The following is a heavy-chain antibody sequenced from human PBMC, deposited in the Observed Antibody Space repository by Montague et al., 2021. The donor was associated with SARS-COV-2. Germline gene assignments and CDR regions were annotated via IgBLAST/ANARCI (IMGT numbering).Heavy chain of an antibody. V-gene: IGHV4-34*01. CDR1: GGSFSRYF. Sequence: SETLSLTCDVYGGSFSRYFWSWIRQPPGRGPELIRHISPTGSTRYNPSLDSRVTISLDTSKSRLSLELTSVTVADTSIYFCVGAPNEYYFDYWGQGTPVSASS. CDR3: VGAPNEYYFDY. CDR2: ISPTGST. D-gene: IGHD3-16*01. J-gene: IGHJ4*02.